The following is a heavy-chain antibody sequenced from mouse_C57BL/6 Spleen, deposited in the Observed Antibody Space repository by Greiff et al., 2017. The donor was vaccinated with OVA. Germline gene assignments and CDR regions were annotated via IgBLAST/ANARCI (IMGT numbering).Heavy chain of an antibody. CDR3: AREDDYPYYYAMDY. V-gene: IGHV3-6*01. Sequence: DVKLQESGPGLVKPSQSLSLTCSVTGYSITSGYYWNWIRQFPGNKLEWMGYISYDGSNNYNPSLKNRISITRDTSKNQFFLKLNSVTTEDTATYYCAREDDYPYYYAMDYWGQGTSVTVSS. J-gene: IGHJ4*01. D-gene: IGHD2-4*01. CDR2: ISYDGSN. CDR1: GYSITSGYY.